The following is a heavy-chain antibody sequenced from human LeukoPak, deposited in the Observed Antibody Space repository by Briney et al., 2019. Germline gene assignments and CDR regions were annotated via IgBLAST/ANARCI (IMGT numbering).Heavy chain of an antibody. V-gene: IGHV1-2*02. Sequence: GASVKVSCKASGYTFTGYYMHWVRQAPGQGLEWMGWINPNSGDTNSAQKFQGRVTMTRDTSISTAYMELSRLRSDDTAVYYCARELGRAVAGTTLDAFDIWGQGTMVTVSS. D-gene: IGHD6-19*01. J-gene: IGHJ3*02. CDR2: INPNSGDT. CDR3: ARELGRAVAGTTLDAFDI. CDR1: GYTFTGYY.